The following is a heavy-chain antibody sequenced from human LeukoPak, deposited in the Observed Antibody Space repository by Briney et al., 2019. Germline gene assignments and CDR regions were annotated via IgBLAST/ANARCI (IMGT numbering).Heavy chain of an antibody. V-gene: IGHV3-30*02. J-gene: IGHJ4*02. CDR2: IRYDGSNK. D-gene: IGHD6-19*01. CDR1: GFTFSSYG. Sequence: GGSLRLSCAASGFTFSSYGMHWVRQAPGKGLEWVAFIRYDGSNKYYADSVKGRFTISRDNSKNTLNLQMNSLRAEDTAVYYCARDRSSGSHRIDYWGQGTLVIVSS. CDR3: ARDRSSGSHRIDY.